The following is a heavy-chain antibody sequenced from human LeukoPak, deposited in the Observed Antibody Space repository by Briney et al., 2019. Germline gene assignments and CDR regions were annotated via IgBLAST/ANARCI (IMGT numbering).Heavy chain of an antibody. CDR1: GYTFTGYY. V-gene: IGHV1-2*02. CDR2: INPNSGGT. CDR3: ARVGLWSMAGLGI. D-gene: IGHD2/OR15-2a*01. Sequence: ASVKVSCKASGYTFTGYYMHWVRQAPGQGLEWMGWINPNSGGTNYAQKFQGRVTMTRDTSISTAYMELSRLRSDDTAVYYCARVGLWSMAGLGIWGQGTMVTVSS. J-gene: IGHJ3*02.